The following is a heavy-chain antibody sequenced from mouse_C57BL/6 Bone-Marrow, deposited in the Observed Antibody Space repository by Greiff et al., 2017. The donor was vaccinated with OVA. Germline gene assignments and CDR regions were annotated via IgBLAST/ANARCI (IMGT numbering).Heavy chain of an antibody. CDR1: GYTFTNYW. Sequence: QVQLQQSGAELVRPGTSVKMSCKASGYTFTNYWIGWAKQRTGHGLELIGDIYPGGGYTNYNEKFKGKATLTADKSSSTAYMQFSSLTSEDSAIYYCARVRYSKGYAMDYWGQGTSVTVSS. V-gene: IGHV1-63*01. CDR3: ARVRYSKGYAMDY. J-gene: IGHJ4*01. D-gene: IGHD2-5*01. CDR2: IYPGGGYT.